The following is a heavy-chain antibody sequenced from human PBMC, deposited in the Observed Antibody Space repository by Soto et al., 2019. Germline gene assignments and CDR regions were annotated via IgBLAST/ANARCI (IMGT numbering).Heavy chain of an antibody. CDR3: AAGYSSGWYGYGY. D-gene: IGHD6-19*01. CDR1: GFTFTSSA. CDR2: IVVGSGNT. J-gene: IGHJ4*02. Sequence: QMQLVQSGPEVKKPGTSVKVSCKASGFTFTSSAMQWVRQARGQRLEWIGWIVVGSGNTNYAQKFQERVTITRDMSTSTAYMELSNLTSEDKGVYYCAAGYSSGWYGYGYWGQGTLVTVSS. V-gene: IGHV1-58*02.